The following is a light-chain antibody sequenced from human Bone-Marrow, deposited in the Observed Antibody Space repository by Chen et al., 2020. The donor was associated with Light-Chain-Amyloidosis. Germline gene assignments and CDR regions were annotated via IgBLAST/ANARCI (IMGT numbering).Light chain of an antibody. CDR2: DDS. CDR1: NIGSTS. V-gene: IGLV3-21*02. J-gene: IGLJ3*02. Sequence: SYVLTQPSSVSVAPGQTATIACGGNNIGSTSVHWYQQTPGQAPLLDVYDDSDRPSGIPERLSGTNSGNTASLTISRVEAGDEAAYYCQVWDRSSDRPVFGGGTKLTVL. CDR3: QVWDRSSDRPV.